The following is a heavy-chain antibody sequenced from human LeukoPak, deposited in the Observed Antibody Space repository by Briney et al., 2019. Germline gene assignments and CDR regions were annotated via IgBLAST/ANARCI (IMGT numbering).Heavy chain of an antibody. J-gene: IGHJ4*02. CDR2: INHSGST. V-gene: IGHV4-34*01. Sequence: SETLSLTCAVYGGSFSGYYWSRIRQPPGKGLEWIGEINHSGSTNYNPSLKSRVTISVDTSKNQFSLKLSSVTAADTAVYYCASSGSGSYYPFDYWGQGTLVTVSS. D-gene: IGHD3-10*01. CDR1: GGSFSGYY. CDR3: ASSGSGSYYPFDY.